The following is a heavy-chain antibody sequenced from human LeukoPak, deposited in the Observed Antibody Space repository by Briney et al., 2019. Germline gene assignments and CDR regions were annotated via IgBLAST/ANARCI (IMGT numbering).Heavy chain of an antibody. J-gene: IGHJ6*03. Sequence: SETLSLTCTVSGGSISSSSYNWGWIRQPPGKGLEWIGSVYYSGSTYYNPSLKSRVTMSVDTSKNQFSLKLSSVTAADTAVYYCARSWNYYYYYMDVWGKGTTVTVSS. V-gene: IGHV4-39*01. CDR3: ARSWNYYYYYMDV. CDR2: VYYSGST. CDR1: GGSISSSSYN. D-gene: IGHD5-12*01.